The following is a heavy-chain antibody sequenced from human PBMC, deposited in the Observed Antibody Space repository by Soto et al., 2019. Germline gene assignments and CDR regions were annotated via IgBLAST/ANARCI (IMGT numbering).Heavy chain of an antibody. CDR2: IYYSGST. J-gene: IGHJ5*02. V-gene: IGHV4-39*01. CDR3: ARPVGSTYIPENWFGP. Sequence: QLQLQESGPGLVKPSETLSLTCIVSGGSISSSSFYWGWIRQPPGKRLEWIARIYYSGSTYYHPSLHSRVTISIDTSNHLCSLKAISAPAADTAVYYCARPVGSTYIPENWFGPWCQVTMVTVSS. CDR1: GGSISSSSFY. D-gene: IGHD2-21*01.